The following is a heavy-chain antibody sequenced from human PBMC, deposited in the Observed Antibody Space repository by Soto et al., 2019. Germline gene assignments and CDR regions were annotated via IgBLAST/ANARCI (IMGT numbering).Heavy chain of an antibody. J-gene: IGHJ3*01. CDR3: AKSRGSESYFNPSDAFDF. V-gene: IGHV3-23*01. CDR2: ISGSGGGT. CDR1: GFTFSSYA. Sequence: GGSLRLSCAASGFTFSSYAMSWVRQAPGKGLEWVSSISGSGGGTYYADSVKGRFTISRDNSKNTLSLQMNSLRAEDTAVYYCAKSRGSESYFNPSDAFDFWGQGTMVTVSS. D-gene: IGHD3-10*01.